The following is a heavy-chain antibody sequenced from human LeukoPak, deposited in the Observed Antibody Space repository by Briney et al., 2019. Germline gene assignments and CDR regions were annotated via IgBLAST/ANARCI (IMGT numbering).Heavy chain of an antibody. J-gene: IGHJ4*02. V-gene: IGHV3-23*01. CDR3: ASTYYYDSSGYPARYFDY. CDR1: GFTFSSYA. Sequence: GGSLRLSCAASGFTFSSYAISWVRQAPGKGLEWVSAISGSGGSTYYADSVKGRFTISRDNSKNTLYLQMNSLRAEDTGVYYCASTYYYDSSGYPARYFDYWGQGTLVTVSS. CDR2: ISGSGGST. D-gene: IGHD3-22*01.